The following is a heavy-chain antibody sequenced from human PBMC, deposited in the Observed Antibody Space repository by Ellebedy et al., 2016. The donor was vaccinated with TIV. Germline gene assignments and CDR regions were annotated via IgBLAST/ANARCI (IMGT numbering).Heavy chain of an antibody. V-gene: IGHV4-30-4*01. CDR2: IYYSGSA. D-gene: IGHD2-8*01. J-gene: IGHJ3*02. Sequence: MPSETLSLTCTVSGGSISSGDYYWSWIRQPQGKGLEWIGYIYYSGSAYYNPSLKSRVTILMDTSRNQFSLKLSSVTAADKAVYSCASILMVTMGTFDMWGQGTMVTGSS. CDR1: GGSISSGDYY. CDR3: ASILMVTMGTFDM.